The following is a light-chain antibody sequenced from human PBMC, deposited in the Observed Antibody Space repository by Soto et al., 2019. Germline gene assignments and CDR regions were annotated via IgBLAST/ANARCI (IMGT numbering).Light chain of an antibody. V-gene: IGKV1-5*03. CDR1: QSISDW. CDR3: QYYDSYSWT. J-gene: IGKJ1*01. CDR2: KAS. Sequence: DIQMTQSPSTLSASVGARVTITCRASQSISDWLAWYQQKPGKAPKFLIYKASNLESGVPSRFSGSGSGTEFTLTISSVQPDDFATYYCQYYDSYSWTFGQGTKVEIK.